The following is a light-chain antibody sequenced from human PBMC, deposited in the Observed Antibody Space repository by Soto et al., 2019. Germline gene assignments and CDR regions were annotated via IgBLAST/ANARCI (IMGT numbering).Light chain of an antibody. J-gene: IGKJ1*01. Sequence: TQSPATLSVSPWARATLSCRASQSVSSNLAWYPQKPGQAPGLLIYGASTRATGIPARFSGSGSGTEFTLTISSLQSEDFAVYYCQQYNNWPPWTFGQGTKVDIK. CDR1: QSVSSN. CDR3: QQYNNWPPWT. CDR2: GAS. V-gene: IGKV3-15*01.